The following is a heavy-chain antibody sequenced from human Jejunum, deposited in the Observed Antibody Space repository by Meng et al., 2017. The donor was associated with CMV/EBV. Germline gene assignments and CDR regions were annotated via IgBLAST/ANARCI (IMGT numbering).Heavy chain of an antibody. J-gene: IGHJ6*02. Sequence: SGVSISSFYGSWIRQPPGKGLEWIGYIYYSGSTYYNPSLKSPVSISVDTSKNQISLKLNSVTAADTAVYYCAKFSATGAYYFGMDVWGQGTTVTVSS. CDR1: GVSISSFY. CDR2: IYYSGST. D-gene: IGHD1-1*01. CDR3: AKFSATGAYYFGMDV. V-gene: IGHV4-59*01.